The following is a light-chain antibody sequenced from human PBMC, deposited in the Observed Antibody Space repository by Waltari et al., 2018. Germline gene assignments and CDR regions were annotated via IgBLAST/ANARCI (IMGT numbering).Light chain of an antibody. J-gene: IGKJ1*01. CDR2: GAS. V-gene: IGKV3-20*01. CDR3: QHYVRLPVT. Sequence: IVLTQSPGTLSLFPGERATLSCRASQSVSRSLAWYQQKPGQAPRLLIYGASSRATGVPDRFSGSGSGTDFSLTISRLEPEDFAVYYCQHYVRLPVTFGQG. CDR1: QSVSRS.